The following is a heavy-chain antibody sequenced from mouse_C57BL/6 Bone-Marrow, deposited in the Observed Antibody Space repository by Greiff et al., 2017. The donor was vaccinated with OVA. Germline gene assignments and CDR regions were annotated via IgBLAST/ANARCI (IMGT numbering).Heavy chain of an antibody. CDR1: GYTFTSYW. V-gene: IGHV1-64*01. CDR3: ARYRVGIAY. CDR2: IHPNSGST. D-gene: IGHD1-1*01. Sequence: QVQLQQPGAELVKPGASVKLSCKASGYTFTSYWMHWVKQRPGQGLEWIGMIHPNSGSTNYNEKFKSKATLTVDKSSSTAYMQISILTSEDSAVYYCARYRVGIAYWGQGTLVTVSA. J-gene: IGHJ3*01.